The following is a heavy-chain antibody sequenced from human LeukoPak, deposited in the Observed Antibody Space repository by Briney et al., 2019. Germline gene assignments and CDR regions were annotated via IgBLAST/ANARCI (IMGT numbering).Heavy chain of an antibody. V-gene: IGHV1-69*13. CDR2: IIPIFGTA. Sequence: LVKVSCKASGGTFSSYAISWVRQAPGQGLEWMGGIIPIFGTANYAQKFQGRVTITADESTSTAYMELSSLRSDDTAVYYCARVGYSSSWYGGARGNWFDPWGQGTLVTVSS. J-gene: IGHJ5*02. CDR3: ARVGYSSSWYGGARGNWFDP. D-gene: IGHD6-13*01. CDR1: GGTFSSYA.